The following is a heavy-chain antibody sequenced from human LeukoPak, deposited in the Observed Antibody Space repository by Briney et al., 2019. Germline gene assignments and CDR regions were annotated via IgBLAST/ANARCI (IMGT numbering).Heavy chain of an antibody. CDR3: ARDGGYCSTTSCYAFY. CDR2: IHPSGGST. D-gene: IGHD2-2*01. V-gene: IGHV1-46*01. CDR1: GYTFTSYY. Sequence: ASVKVSCKASGYTFTSYYMHWVRQAPGQGLEWMGIIHPSGGSTNYAQKFQGRVTMTRDTSTSTLYMELSSLRSDDTAVYYCARDGGYCSTTSCYAFYRGQGTPVTVSS. J-gene: IGHJ4*02.